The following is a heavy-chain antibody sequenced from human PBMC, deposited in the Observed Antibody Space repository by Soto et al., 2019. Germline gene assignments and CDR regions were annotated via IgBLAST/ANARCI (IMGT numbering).Heavy chain of an antibody. CDR1: GASIRSGCYY. CDR3: ARDFRQYYDPSAYYP. J-gene: IGHJ5*02. Sequence: PSETLSLTCTVAGASIRSGCYYWSWIRQHPGKGLEWIGYIYNSESTYYNPSLKSRVNISVDTSKNQFSLKLTSVTAADTAVYYCARDFRQYYDPSAYYPWGQGTLVTVSS. D-gene: IGHD3-22*01. CDR2: IYNSEST. V-gene: IGHV4-31*03.